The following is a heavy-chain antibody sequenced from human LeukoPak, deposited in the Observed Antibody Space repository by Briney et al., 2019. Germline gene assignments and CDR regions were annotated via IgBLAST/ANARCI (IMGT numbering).Heavy chain of an antibody. D-gene: IGHD3-10*01. CDR1: GYTFIIHG. CDR3: ARVGPLWFGEDRAYNWFDP. J-gene: IGHJ5*02. V-gene: IGHV1-18*01. CDR2: ISAYNGNT. Sequence: ASVKVSCKATGYTFIIHGISWVRQAPGQGLEWMGWISAYNGNTNYAQKLQGRVTMTTDTSTSTAYMELRSLRSDDTAVYYCARVGPLWFGEDRAYNWFDPWGQGTLVTVSS.